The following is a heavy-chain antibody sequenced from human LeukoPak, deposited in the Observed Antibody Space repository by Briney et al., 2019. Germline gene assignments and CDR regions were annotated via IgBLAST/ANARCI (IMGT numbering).Heavy chain of an antibody. CDR3: ARLPSGTFDY. Sequence: PSETLSLTCTVSGGSISSSNYYWGWIRQPPGKGLEWIGSIYNTGSTYYNPSLKSRVTISVDTSKNQFSLKLNSVIAADTAVYYCARLPSGTFDYWGQGTLVIVSS. CDR1: GGSISSSNYY. V-gene: IGHV4-39*01. CDR2: IYNTGST. J-gene: IGHJ4*02. D-gene: IGHD1-1*01.